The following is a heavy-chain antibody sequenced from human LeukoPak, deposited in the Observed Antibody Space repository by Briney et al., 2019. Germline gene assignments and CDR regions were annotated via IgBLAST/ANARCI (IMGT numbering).Heavy chain of an antibody. V-gene: IGHV3-23*01. CDR3: ARVGIKTNYGFDY. CDR1: GFTFSSYA. Sequence: GGSLRLSCAASGFTFSSYAMSWVRQASGKGLEWVSAISGSGGSTYYADSVKGRFIISRDSSKNTLYLQMNSLRGEDTAVYYCARVGIKTNYGFDYWGQGTLVTVSS. CDR2: ISGSGGST. D-gene: IGHD3-16*01. J-gene: IGHJ4*02.